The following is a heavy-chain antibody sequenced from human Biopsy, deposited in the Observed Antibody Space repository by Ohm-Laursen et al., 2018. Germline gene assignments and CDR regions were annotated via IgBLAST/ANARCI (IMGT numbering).Heavy chain of an antibody. D-gene: IGHD3-10*01. Sequence: GTLSLTCTVTDGSISNIINYWGWIRQPLGKGLEWLGSIYHTGITDYNPSLKSRVTISVDTSKNQFSLNLSSLTAADTAVYYCARHSFGSGRDFWGQGTLVTVSS. CDR1: DGSISNIINY. CDR2: IYHTGIT. J-gene: IGHJ4*02. CDR3: ARHSFGSGRDF. V-gene: IGHV4-39*01.